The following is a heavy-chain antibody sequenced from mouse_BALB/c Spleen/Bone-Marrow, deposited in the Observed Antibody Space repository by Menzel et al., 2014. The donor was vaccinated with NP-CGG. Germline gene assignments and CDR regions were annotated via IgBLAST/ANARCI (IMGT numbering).Heavy chain of an antibody. V-gene: IGHV1-20*02. J-gene: IGHJ4*01. CDR1: GYSFTGYF. D-gene: IGHD1-1*01. Sequence: EVQLQQSGPELVKPGASVKISCKASGYSFTGYFMNWVMQSHGKSLEWIGRINPYNGDTFYNQKFKGKATLTVDKSSSADHMGLRSVASEGSAVYYCAREGYYYGSSYGNAMDYWGQGASVTVSS. CDR3: AREGYYYGSSYGNAMDY. CDR2: INPYNGDT.